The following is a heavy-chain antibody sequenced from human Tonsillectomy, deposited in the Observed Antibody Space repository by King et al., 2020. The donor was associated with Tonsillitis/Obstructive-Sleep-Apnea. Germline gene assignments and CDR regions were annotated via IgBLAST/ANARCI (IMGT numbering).Heavy chain of an antibody. CDR2: ISFDGSNK. Sequence: QLVQSGGVVVQPGRSLRLSCAASGVNFSSFPIHWVRQAPGKGLDWVAVISFDGSNKYYTDSVKGRFTISRDNSKNTLYLRMNSLRGDDTAVYYCARALDPDTSGALSAVDYWGQGTLVTASP. D-gene: IGHD3-3*01. V-gene: IGHV3-30*04. J-gene: IGHJ4*02. CDR1: GVNFSSFP. CDR3: ARALDPDTSGALSAVDY.